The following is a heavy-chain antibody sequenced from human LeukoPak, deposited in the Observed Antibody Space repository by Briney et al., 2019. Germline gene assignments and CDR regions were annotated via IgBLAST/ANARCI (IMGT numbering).Heavy chain of an antibody. D-gene: IGHD2-21*01. V-gene: IGHV4-59*11. CDR3: AKGVDCGGFAFDI. CDR2: VHYSGSA. J-gene: IGHJ3*02. CDR1: GGSISSHR. Sequence: SETLSLTCTVSGGSISSHRWNWIRQSPRKGLEWIGYVHYSGSANYDPSLRSRVTISVDTSKNQFSLRLSSVTAADTAVYYCAKGVDCGGFAFDIWGQGTMVTVSS.